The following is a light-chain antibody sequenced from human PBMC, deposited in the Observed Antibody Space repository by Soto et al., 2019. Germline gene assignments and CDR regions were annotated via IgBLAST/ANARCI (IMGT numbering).Light chain of an antibody. CDR3: SSYTSSSTLG. Sequence: QSALTQPASVSGSPGQSITISCTGTSSDVGGYNYVSWYQQHPGKAPKLMIYEVSNRPSGVSNRFSGSKSGNTASLTISGLQAEDEADYYCSSYTSSSTLGFGTGTKVTVL. J-gene: IGLJ1*01. CDR1: SSDVGGYNY. CDR2: EVS. V-gene: IGLV2-14*01.